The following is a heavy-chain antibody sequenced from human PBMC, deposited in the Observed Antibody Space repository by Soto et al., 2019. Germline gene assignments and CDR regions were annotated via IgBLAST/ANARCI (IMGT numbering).Heavy chain of an antibody. CDR3: ARHGHYGSGSYYKSYYYYGMDV. Sequence: XESLKIGCKGSGYSCTSYWIGWVRQMPGKGLEWMGIIYPGDSDTRYSPSFQGQVTISADKSISTAYLQWSSLKASDTAMYYCARHGHYGSGSYYKSYYYYGMDVWGQGTTVTVSS. D-gene: IGHD3-10*01. CDR1: GYSCTSYW. V-gene: IGHV5-51*01. J-gene: IGHJ6*02. CDR2: IYPGDSDT.